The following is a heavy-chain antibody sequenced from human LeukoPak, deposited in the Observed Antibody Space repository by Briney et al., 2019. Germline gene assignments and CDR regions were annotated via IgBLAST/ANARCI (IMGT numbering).Heavy chain of an antibody. CDR3: ARDRIQPWLSSLVGYFDY. CDR2: INPSGGST. Sequence: ASVKVSCKASGYTFTSYYMHWVRQAPGQGLEWMGIINPSGGSTSYAQKFQGRVTMTRDMSTSTVYMELSSLRSEDTAVYYCARDRIQPWLSSLVGYFDYWGQGTLVTVSS. D-gene: IGHD5-18*01. J-gene: IGHJ4*02. CDR1: GYTFTSYY. V-gene: IGHV1-46*01.